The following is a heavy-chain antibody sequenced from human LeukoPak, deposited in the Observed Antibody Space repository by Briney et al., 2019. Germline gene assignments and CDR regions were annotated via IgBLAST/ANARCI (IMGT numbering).Heavy chain of an antibody. D-gene: IGHD3-3*01. CDR3: ARGYYDFWSGPPLGFDP. CDR2: IYYSGST. Sequence: SETLSLTCTVSGGSISSYYWSWIRQPPGKGLEWIGYIYYSGSTNYNPSLKSRVTISVDTSKNQFSLKLSSVTAADTAVYYCARGYYDFWSGPPLGFDPWGQGTLVTVSS. V-gene: IGHV4-59*01. CDR1: GGSISSYY. J-gene: IGHJ5*02.